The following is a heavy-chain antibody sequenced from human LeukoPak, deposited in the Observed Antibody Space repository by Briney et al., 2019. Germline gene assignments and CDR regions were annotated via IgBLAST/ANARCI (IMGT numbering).Heavy chain of an antibody. Sequence: GASVKVSCKASGGTFSSYAISWVRQAPGQGLEWMGIIYPGDSDTRYSPSFQGQVTISADKSISTAYLQWSSLKASDTAMYYCARAAAGTKPPDYWGQGTLVTVSS. J-gene: IGHJ4*02. CDR3: ARAAAGTKPPDY. V-gene: IGHV5-51*01. CDR1: GGTFSSYA. D-gene: IGHD6-13*01. CDR2: IYPGDSDT.